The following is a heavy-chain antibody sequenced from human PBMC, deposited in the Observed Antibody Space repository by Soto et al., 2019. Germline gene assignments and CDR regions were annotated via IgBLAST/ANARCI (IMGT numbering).Heavy chain of an antibody. CDR3: AREYYGLLTGYYNDH. CDR2: ISGDGTTI. V-gene: IGHV3-74*01. Sequence: EVQLVESGGDSVQPGGSLRLSCAASGFPFSSYWMQWVRHTPGKGLEWVSRISGDGTTIYYADSVTGRFIVSRDNAKNTLSLQMSGLGAEDTAVYYCAREYYGLLTGYYNDHWGQGTLVSVSS. J-gene: IGHJ4*02. D-gene: IGHD3-9*01. CDR1: GFPFSSYW.